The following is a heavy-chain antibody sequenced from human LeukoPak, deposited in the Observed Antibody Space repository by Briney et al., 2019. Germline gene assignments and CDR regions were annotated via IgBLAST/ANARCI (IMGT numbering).Heavy chain of an antibody. Sequence: QPGGSLRLSCAASGFTFSSYAMSWVRQAPGKGLEWVSAISGSGGSTYYADSVKGRFTISRDNSKNTLYLQMNSLRAEDTAVYYCAKEAQGGYGDPGGNAFDIWGQGTMVTVSS. CDR1: GFTFSSYA. J-gene: IGHJ3*02. D-gene: IGHD4-17*01. CDR2: ISGSGGST. CDR3: AKEAQGGYGDPGGNAFDI. V-gene: IGHV3-23*01.